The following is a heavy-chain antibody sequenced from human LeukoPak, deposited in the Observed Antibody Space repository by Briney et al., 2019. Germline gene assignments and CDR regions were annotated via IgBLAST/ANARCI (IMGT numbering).Heavy chain of an antibody. J-gene: IGHJ5*02. V-gene: IGHV3-30-3*01. CDR1: GFTFSSYA. CDR2: ISYDGSNK. Sequence: XGSLRLSCAASGFTFSSYAMHWVRQAPGKGLEWVAVISYDGSNKYYADSVKGRFTISRDNSKNTLYLQMNSLRTEDTAVYYCAGDYGDHPWGQGTLVTVSS. D-gene: IGHD4-17*01. CDR3: AGDYGDHP.